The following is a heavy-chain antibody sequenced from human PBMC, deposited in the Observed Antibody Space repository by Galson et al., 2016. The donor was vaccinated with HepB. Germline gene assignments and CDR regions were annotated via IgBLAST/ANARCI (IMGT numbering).Heavy chain of an antibody. Sequence: SVKVSCKASGYTFINYYIYWVRQAPGQGLEWMGTINPSGGITTYAQEFQGRVTMTRDTSTSTVYMDLSSLRSEDTAVYYCARDRGDLVDTDAFDIWGQGTMVTVSS. D-gene: IGHD2-15*01. CDR1: GYTFINYY. CDR3: ARDRGDLVDTDAFDI. V-gene: IGHV1-46*01. CDR2: INPSGGIT. J-gene: IGHJ3*02.